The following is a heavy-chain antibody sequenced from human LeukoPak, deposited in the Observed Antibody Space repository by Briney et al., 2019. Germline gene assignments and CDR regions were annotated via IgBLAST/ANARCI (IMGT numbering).Heavy chain of an antibody. CDR1: GYTFTCYY. J-gene: IGHJ4*02. Sequence: ASVKVSCKASGYTFTCYYMHWVRQAPGQGLEWMGWINPNSGGTNYAQKFQGRVTMTRDTSISTAYMELSRLRSDDTAVYYCAREEVGAHRGFDYLGQGTLVTVSS. CDR3: AREEVGAHRGFDY. D-gene: IGHD1-26*01. V-gene: IGHV1-2*02. CDR2: INPNSGGT.